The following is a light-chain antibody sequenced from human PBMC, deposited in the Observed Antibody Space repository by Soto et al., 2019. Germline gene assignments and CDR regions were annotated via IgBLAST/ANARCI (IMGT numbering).Light chain of an antibody. Sequence: EIVMTQSPVTLSVSPGERVTLSCRASQSVSNNLAWYQQKSGQAPRLLIYAASTRVTGIPARFSGSGSGTEFTLTISSLQSEDFAIYYCQQYNNWTPVTFGQGTRLDIK. J-gene: IGKJ5*01. CDR1: QSVSNN. CDR3: QQYNNWTPVT. V-gene: IGKV3-15*01. CDR2: AAS.